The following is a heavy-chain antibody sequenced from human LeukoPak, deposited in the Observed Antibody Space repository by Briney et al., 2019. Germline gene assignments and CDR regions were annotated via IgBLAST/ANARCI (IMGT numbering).Heavy chain of an antibody. CDR3: ARGRYDYIWGTYRYPSDY. D-gene: IGHD3-16*02. J-gene: IGHJ4*02. CDR2: LNPENGNT. CDR1: GYTFTTYE. Sequence: ASVKVSCKAPGYTFTTYEISWVRQATGQGLEWMGWLNPENGNTGYAQKFQGRVTITRNTSISTAYMTLSSLRSEDTAVYYCARGRYDYIWGTYRYPSDYWGQGTLVTVSS. V-gene: IGHV1-8*03.